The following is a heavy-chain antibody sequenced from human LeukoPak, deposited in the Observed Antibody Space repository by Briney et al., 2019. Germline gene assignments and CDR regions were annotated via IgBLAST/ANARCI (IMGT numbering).Heavy chain of an antibody. CDR1: GGSINNYY. V-gene: IGHV4-59*01. Sequence: PSETLSLTCTVSGGSINNYYWNWIRQPPGKGLEWIGYMSYSGNTYYNPSLKSRVTISVDMSKNQFYLQMSSVTAADTAVYYCARDEYGGPFDYRGQGALVTVSS. J-gene: IGHJ4*02. CDR3: ARDEYGGPFDY. CDR2: MSYSGNT. D-gene: IGHD4/OR15-4a*01.